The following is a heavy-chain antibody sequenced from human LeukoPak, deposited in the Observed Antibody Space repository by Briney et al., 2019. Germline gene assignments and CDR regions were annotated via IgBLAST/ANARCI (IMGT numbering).Heavy chain of an antibody. Sequence: SETLSLTCTVSGGSISSYYWSWIRQPPGKGLEWIGYIYYSGSTNYNPSLKSRVTISVDTSKNQFSLKLSSVTAADTAVYYCARVVKGLGFFDYWGQGTLVTVSS. CDR1: GGSISSYY. CDR2: IYYSGST. CDR3: ARVVKGLGFFDY. J-gene: IGHJ4*02. D-gene: IGHD7-27*01. V-gene: IGHV4-59*01.